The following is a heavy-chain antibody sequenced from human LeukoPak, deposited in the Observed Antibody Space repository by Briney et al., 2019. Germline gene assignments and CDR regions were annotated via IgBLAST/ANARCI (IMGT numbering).Heavy chain of an antibody. V-gene: IGHV3-9*01. CDR3: AKDIKVTHGAFDI. J-gene: IGHJ3*02. CDR2: ISWNSGSI. CDR1: RFTFDDYA. D-gene: IGHD2-21*02. Sequence: PGRSLRLSCAASRFTFDDYAMHWVRQAPGKGLEWVSGISWNSGSIGYADSVKGRFTISRDNAKNSLYLQMNSLRAEDTALYYCAKDIKVTHGAFDIWGQETMVTVSS.